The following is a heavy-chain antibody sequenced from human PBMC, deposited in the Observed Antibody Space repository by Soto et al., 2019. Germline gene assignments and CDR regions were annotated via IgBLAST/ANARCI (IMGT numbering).Heavy chain of an antibody. J-gene: IGHJ4*02. CDR1: DGSISNYY. Sequence: KPSETLSLTCTVSDGSISNYYCNWIRQPAGKGLEWIGRIDARGSTNYNPSLKSRVTMSVDTSKQQFSLKLSSVTAADTALYYCARGGQDFWSGPFDYWGRGALVTVSS. CDR3: ARGGQDFWSGPFDY. V-gene: IGHV4-4*07. CDR2: IDARGST. D-gene: IGHD3-3*01.